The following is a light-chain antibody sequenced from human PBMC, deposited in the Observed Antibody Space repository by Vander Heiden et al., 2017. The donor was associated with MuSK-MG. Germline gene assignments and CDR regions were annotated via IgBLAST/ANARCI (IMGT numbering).Light chain of an antibody. CDR2: KDS. J-gene: IGLJ2*01. V-gene: IGLV3-1*01. Sequence: SYELTHPPSVSVSPGQPASITSSGAQLRDKYACCHQQKPGPSLVLVFDKDSKRASGIPGLFSGSNSSTTAKPTIGGTEAVEDDYYYCPAWNSSTVVCGGGTKLTVL. CDR3: PAWNSSTVV. CDR1: QLRDKY.